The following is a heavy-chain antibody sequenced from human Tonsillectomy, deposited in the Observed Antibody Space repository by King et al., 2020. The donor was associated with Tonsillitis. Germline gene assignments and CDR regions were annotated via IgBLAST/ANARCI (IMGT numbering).Heavy chain of an antibody. D-gene: IGHD3-22*01. CDR2: IDWDDDK. CDR3: APLRHYSDSSGYYLIYY. CDR1: GFSLSTSGMC. J-gene: IGHJ4*02. Sequence: VTLKESGPALVKPTQTLTLTCTFPGFSLSTSGMCVSWIRQPPGKALEWLARIDWDDDKYYSTSLKTRLTLSKDTSKNKVVLTITNMVPVDTATYFCAPLRHYSDSSGYYLIYYWGQGTLVTVSS. V-gene: IGHV2-70*11.